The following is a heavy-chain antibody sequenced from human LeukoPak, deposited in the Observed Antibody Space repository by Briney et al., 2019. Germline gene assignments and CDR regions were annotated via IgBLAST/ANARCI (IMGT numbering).Heavy chain of an antibody. CDR2: INPNSGGT. D-gene: IGHD2-21*01. CDR3: ARDRRLGRHIADYFDY. Sequence: GASVKVSCKASGYTFTGYYMHWVRQAPGQGLEWMGWINPNSGGTNYAQKFQGRVTMTRDTSISTAYMELSRLRSDDTAVYYCARDRRLGRHIADYFDYWGQGTLVTVSS. CDR1: GYTFTGYY. J-gene: IGHJ4*02. V-gene: IGHV1-2*02.